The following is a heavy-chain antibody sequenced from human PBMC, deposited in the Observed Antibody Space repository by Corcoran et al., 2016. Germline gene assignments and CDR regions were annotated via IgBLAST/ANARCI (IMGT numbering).Heavy chain of an antibody. CDR1: GFTVSSNY. V-gene: IGHV3-53*01. CDR2: IYSGGST. Sequence: EVQLVESGGGLIQPGGSLRLSCAASGFTVSSNYMSWVRQAPGKGLEWVSVIYSGGSTYYADSVKGRFTISRDNSKNTLYLQMNSLRAEDTAVYYGARVGIAAAGILDWFDPWGQGTLVTVSS. J-gene: IGHJ5*02. D-gene: IGHD6-13*01. CDR3: ARVGIAAAGILDWFDP.